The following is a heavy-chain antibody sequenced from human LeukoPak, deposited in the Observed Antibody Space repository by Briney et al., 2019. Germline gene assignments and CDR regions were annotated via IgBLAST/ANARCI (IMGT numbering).Heavy chain of an antibody. CDR3: ARERVWYYYGSGSYYTFDY. CDR2: INHSGST. V-gene: IGHV4-34*01. CDR1: GGSFSGYY. D-gene: IGHD3-10*01. Sequence: KTSETLSLTCAVYGGSFSGYYWSWIRQPPGKGLEWIGEINHSGSTNYNPSLKSRVTISVDTPKNQLSLKLSSVTAADTAVYYCARERVWYYYGSGSYYTFDYWGQGTLVTVSS. J-gene: IGHJ4*02.